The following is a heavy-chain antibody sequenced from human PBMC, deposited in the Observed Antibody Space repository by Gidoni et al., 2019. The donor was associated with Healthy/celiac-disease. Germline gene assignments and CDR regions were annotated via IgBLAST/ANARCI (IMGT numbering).Heavy chain of an antibody. D-gene: IGHD3-16*01. CDR3: TRHDWGTDAFDI. CDR2: IRSKANSYAT. V-gene: IGHV3-73*02. Sequence: EVQLVESGGGWVQTGGSLTLSCAASGFTFSGSGMHWVRQASGKGLEWVGRIRSKANSYATAYAASVKGRFTISRDDSKNTAYLQMNSLKTEDTAVYYCTRHDWGTDAFDIWGQGTMVTVSS. CDR1: GFTFSGSG. J-gene: IGHJ3*02.